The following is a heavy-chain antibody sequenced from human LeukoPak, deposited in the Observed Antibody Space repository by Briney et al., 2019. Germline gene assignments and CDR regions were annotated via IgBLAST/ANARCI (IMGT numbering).Heavy chain of an antibody. CDR3: ARHPQPLYYDFWSDLGFDP. J-gene: IGHJ5*02. CDR1: GGSISSGDYY. Sequence: SQTLSLTCTVSGGSISSGDYYWRWIRQPPGKGLEWIGYIYYSGSTYYNPSLKSRVTISVDTSKNQFSLKLSSVTAADTAVYYCARHPQPLYYDFWSDLGFDPWGQGTLVTVSS. V-gene: IGHV4-30-4*01. CDR2: IYYSGST. D-gene: IGHD3-3*01.